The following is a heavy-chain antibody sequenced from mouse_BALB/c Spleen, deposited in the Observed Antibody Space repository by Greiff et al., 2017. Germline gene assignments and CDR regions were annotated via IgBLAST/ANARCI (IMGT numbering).Heavy chain of an antibody. CDR1: GYSITSGYY. CDR2: ISYDGSN. J-gene: IGHJ2*01. Sequence: DVQLQESGPGLVKPSQSLSLTCSVTGYSITSGYYWNWIRQFPGNKLEWMGYISYDGSNNYNPSLKNRISITRDTSKNQFFLKLNSVTTEDTATYYCATGYYGSSYFDYWGQGTTLTVSS. CDR3: ATGYYGSSYFDY. D-gene: IGHD1-1*01. V-gene: IGHV3-6*02.